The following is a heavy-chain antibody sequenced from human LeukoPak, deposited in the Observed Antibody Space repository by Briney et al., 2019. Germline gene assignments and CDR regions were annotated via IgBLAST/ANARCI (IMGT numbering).Heavy chain of an antibody. V-gene: IGHV1-2*02. J-gene: IGHJ5*02. CDR3: ARGKLAAPGRTGYNWFDP. Sequence: ASVKVSCKASGYTFTGYYIHWVRQAPGQGLEWMGWINPNSGGTNYAQKFQGRVTMPRDASITTAYMELSGLRSDDTAIYYCARGKLAAPGRTGYNWFDPWGQGTLVTVSS. CDR1: GYTFTGYY. CDR2: INPNSGGT. D-gene: IGHD6-13*01.